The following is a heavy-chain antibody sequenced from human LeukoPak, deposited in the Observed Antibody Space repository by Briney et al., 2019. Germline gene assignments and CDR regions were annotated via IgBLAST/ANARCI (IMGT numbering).Heavy chain of an antibody. CDR1: GYTFTSYD. CDR3: ARVSPIRVLRFLEWHHVKMDV. Sequence: ASVKVSCKASGYTFTSYDINRVRQATGQGLEWMGWMNPNSGNTGYAQKFQGRVTITRNTSISTAYMELSSLRSEDTAVYYCARVSPIRVLRFLEWHHVKMDVWGKGTTVTVSS. D-gene: IGHD3-3*01. CDR2: MNPNSGNT. V-gene: IGHV1-8*03. J-gene: IGHJ6*04.